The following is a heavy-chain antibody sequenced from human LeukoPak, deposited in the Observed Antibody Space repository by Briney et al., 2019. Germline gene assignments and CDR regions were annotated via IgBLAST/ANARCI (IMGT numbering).Heavy chain of an antibody. D-gene: IGHD3-3*01. CDR1: GGSFSGYY. CDR2: IDHSGST. CDR3: ARHGHYDFWRELYYYYMDV. V-gene: IGHV4-34*01. J-gene: IGHJ6*03. Sequence: SETLSLTCAVYGGSFSGYYWSWIRQPPGKGPEWIGEIDHSGSTNYNPSLKSRVTISVDRSKNQFSLKVSSVTAADTAVYYCARHGHYDFWRELYYYYMDVWGKGTTVTVSS.